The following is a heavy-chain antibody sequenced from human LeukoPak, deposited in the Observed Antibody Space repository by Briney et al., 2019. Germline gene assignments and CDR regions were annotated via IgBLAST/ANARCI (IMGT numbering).Heavy chain of an antibody. CDR2: ISSSGSTI. CDR1: GFAFSDYY. Sequence: GGSLRLSCAASGFAFSDYYMSWIRQAPGKGLEWVSYISSSGSTIYYADSVKGRFTISRDNAKNSLYLQMNSLRAEDTAVYYCARARIAAAGVRQFDYWGQGTLVTVSS. J-gene: IGHJ4*02. CDR3: ARARIAAAGVRQFDY. D-gene: IGHD6-13*01. V-gene: IGHV3-11*04.